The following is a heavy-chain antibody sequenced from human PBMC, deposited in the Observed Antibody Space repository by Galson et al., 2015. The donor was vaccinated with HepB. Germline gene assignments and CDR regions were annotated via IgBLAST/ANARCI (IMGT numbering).Heavy chain of an antibody. V-gene: IGHV3-74*01. CDR3: ARVPLGVVPQSANWFDP. CDR1: GFTFSSYW. Sequence: SLRLSCAASGFTFSSYWMHWVRQAPGKGLVWVSRINSDGSTTTYADSVKGRFTISRDNAKNTLYLQMNSLRDEDTAVYYCARVPLGVVPQSANWFDPWGQGTLVTVSS. CDR2: INSDGSTT. J-gene: IGHJ5*02. D-gene: IGHD3-16*01.